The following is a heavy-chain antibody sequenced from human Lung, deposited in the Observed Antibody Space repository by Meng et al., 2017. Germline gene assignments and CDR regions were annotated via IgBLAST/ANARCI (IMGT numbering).Heavy chain of an antibody. J-gene: IGHJ4*02. V-gene: IGHV4-34*01. CDR3: ARGPTTMAHDFDY. D-gene: IGHD4-11*01. CDR1: GGSFSDYY. Sequence: VQLQQGGAGLLKPSETLSLTCVVSGGSFSDYYWSWIRQPPGKGLEWIGEINHSGSNNYNPSLESRDTISVDTSQNKLSLKLSSVTAADSAVYYCARGPTTMAHDFDYWGQGTLVTVSS. CDR2: INHSGSN.